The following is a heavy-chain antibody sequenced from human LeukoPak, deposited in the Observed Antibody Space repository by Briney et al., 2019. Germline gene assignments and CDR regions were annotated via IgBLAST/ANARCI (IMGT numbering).Heavy chain of an antibody. V-gene: IGHV3-23*01. CDR1: GFTFSSYA. CDR2: ISGSGGST. D-gene: IGHD5-18*01. CDR3: AKGGKQLWFRSVYYGMDV. J-gene: IGHJ6*02. Sequence: GVSLRLSCAASGFTFSSYAMSWVRQAPGKGLEWVSAISGSGGSTYYADSVKGRFTISRDNSKNALYLQMNSLRAEDTAVYYCAKGGKQLWFRSVYYGMDVWGQGTTVTVSS.